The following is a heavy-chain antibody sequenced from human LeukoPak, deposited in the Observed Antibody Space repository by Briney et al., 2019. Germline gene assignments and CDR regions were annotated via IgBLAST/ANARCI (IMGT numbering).Heavy chain of an antibody. CDR1: GFTFSSYG. Sequence: PGGSLRLSCAASGFTFSSYGMHWVRQAPGKGLEWVAVISYDGSNKYYSDSVKGRFTISRDNSENTLYLQMNSLRAEDTAVYYCAKMVVVGNPKIPPYYMDVWGKGTTVTVSS. CDR2: ISYDGSNK. V-gene: IGHV3-30*18. J-gene: IGHJ6*03. D-gene: IGHD4-23*01. CDR3: AKMVVVGNPKIPPYYMDV.